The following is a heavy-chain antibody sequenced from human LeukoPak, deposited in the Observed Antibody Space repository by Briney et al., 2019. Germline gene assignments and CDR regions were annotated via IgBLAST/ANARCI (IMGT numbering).Heavy chain of an antibody. V-gene: IGHV3-11*01. CDR1: VFTFSDYY. J-gene: IGHJ6*03. Sequence: PGGSLRLSCAASVFTFSDYYMSWIRQAPGKGREWVSYISSSGSTIYYADSVKGRFTISRDNAKNSLYLQMNSLRAEDTAVYYCARARTGYYYYYYYMDVWGKGTTVTVSS. D-gene: IGHD1-14*01. CDR2: ISSSGSTI. CDR3: ARARTGYYYYYYYMDV.